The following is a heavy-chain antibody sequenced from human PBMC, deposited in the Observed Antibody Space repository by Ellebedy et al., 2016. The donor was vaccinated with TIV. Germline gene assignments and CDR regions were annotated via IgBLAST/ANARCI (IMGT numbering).Heavy chain of an antibody. V-gene: IGHV4-39*07. D-gene: IGHD5-24*01. Sequence: MPSETLSLTCTVSGDSISNTNYCWGWVRQPPGKGLEWIGTIYCSRTTDYNPSLRSRVTISVDTSKNQFSLNLRSVIAADTAVYYCARGTRDRSWGFADWGQGTLLAVSS. CDR1: GDSISNTNYC. CDR2: IYCSRTT. J-gene: IGHJ4*02. CDR3: ARGTRDRSWGFAD.